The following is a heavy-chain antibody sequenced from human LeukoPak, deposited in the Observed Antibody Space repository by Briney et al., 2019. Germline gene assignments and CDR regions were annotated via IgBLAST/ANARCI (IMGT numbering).Heavy chain of an antibody. CDR2: IKYNGNNK. D-gene: IGHD3-3*01. Sequence: GGSLRLSCAASGFTFSSYGMHWVRQAPGKGLEWVTFIKYNGNNKYYADSVKGRFTISRDNSKNTLYLQINSLRAEDTAVYYCAKDVSRFLEWLLTGFDFWGQGTLVTVSS. J-gene: IGHJ4*02. CDR1: GFTFSSYG. CDR3: AKDVSRFLEWLLTGFDF. V-gene: IGHV3-30*02.